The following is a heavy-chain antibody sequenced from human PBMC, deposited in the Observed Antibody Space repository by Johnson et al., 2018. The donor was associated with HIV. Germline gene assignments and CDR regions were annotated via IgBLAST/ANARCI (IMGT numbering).Heavy chain of an antibody. Sequence: QVQLVESGGGVVQPGRSLRLSCAASGFTFSSYAMHWVRQAPGKGLEWVAVIAYDGSNKYYADYVKGRFTISRDNSKKTLYLQMNSLRAEDSAVYYCARGMGATQVMGAFDIWGQGTMVTVSS. V-gene: IGHV3-30-3*01. J-gene: IGHJ3*02. CDR3: ARGMGATQVMGAFDI. CDR2: IAYDGSNK. D-gene: IGHD1-26*01. CDR1: GFTFSSYA.